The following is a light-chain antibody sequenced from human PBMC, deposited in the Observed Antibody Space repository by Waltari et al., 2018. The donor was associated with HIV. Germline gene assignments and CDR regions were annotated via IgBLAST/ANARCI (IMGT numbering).Light chain of an antibody. CDR3: QQYGGSPPIT. CDR1: QSVSSSD. J-gene: IGKJ5*01. Sequence: EIVLTQSPGTLSLPPGARPTLSCRASQSVSSSDLAWYQQKPGQAPRLPIYGASSRATGIPDRFSGSGSGTDFTLTISRLEPEDFAVYYCQQYGGSPPITFGQGTRLEIK. V-gene: IGKV3-20*01. CDR2: GAS.